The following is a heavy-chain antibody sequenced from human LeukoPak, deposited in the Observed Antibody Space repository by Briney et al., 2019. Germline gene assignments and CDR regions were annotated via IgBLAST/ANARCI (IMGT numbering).Heavy chain of an antibody. V-gene: IGHV3-23*01. D-gene: IGHD1-20*01. Sequence: PGGSLRLSCAASGFTFSSYGMSWVRQAPGKGLEWVSGISGSGGSTYYADSVKGRFTISRDNSKNTLYLQMNSLRAEDAAVYYCARDLLGYNYHYMDVWGKGTTVTVSS. CDR1: GFTFSSYG. CDR2: ISGSGGST. J-gene: IGHJ6*03. CDR3: ARDLLGYNYHYMDV.